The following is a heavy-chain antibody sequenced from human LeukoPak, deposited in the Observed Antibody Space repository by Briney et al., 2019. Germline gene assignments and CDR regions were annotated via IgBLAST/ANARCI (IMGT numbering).Heavy chain of an antibody. CDR1: GFTFSSYA. Sequence: PGGSLRLSCAASGFTFSSYAMHWVRQAPGKGLEWVAVISYDGSNKYYADSVKGRFTISRDNSKNTLYLQMNSLRAEDTAVYYCARGVSVDTAMASSYYYGMDVWGQGTTVTVSS. J-gene: IGHJ6*02. CDR2: ISYDGSNK. D-gene: IGHD5-18*01. V-gene: IGHV3-30-3*01. CDR3: ARGVSVDTAMASSYYYGMDV.